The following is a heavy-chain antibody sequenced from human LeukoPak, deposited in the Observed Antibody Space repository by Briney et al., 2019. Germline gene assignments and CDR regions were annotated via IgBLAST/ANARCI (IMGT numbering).Heavy chain of an antibody. CDR3: ARGSHPVTGTLGGYFDP. CDR1: SYSINSNYY. D-gene: IGHD6-19*01. Sequence: SETLSLTCSVSSYSINSNYYWGWIRQSPGKGLEWIGSIYHTGSTYYNPSLKSRVTISLDASNKQFSLRLSSVTAADTAVYYCARGSHPVTGTLGGYFDPCGQGTLVTVSS. J-gene: IGHJ4*02. CDR2: IYHTGST. V-gene: IGHV4-38-2*01.